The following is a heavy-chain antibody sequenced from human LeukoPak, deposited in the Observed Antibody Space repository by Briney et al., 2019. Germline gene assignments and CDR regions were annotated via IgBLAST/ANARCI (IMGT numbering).Heavy chain of an antibody. CDR2: IYYSGST. D-gene: IGHD7-27*01. J-gene: IGHJ4*02. Sequence: SETLSLTYTVSGGSISSSSYYWGWIRQPPGKGLEWIGSIYYSGSTYYNPSLKSRVTISVDTSKNQFSLKLSSVTAADTAVYYCARERNWGFDYWGQGTLVTVSS. CDR3: ARERNWGFDY. CDR1: GGSISSSSYY. V-gene: IGHV4-39*02.